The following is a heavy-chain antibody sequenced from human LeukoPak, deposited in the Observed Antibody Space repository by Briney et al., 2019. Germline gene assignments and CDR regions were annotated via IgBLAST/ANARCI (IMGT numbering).Heavy chain of an antibody. Sequence: SETLSLTGTVSGGAITSDYWSWIRRPPGKGLEWIGYIFYTGSTNYNPSLKSRVTISIDTSKNQFSLNLSSVTAADTAMYYCARGPTGEWLAYANWFDTWGQGSLVTVSS. J-gene: IGHJ5*02. D-gene: IGHD3-3*01. CDR2: IFYTGST. V-gene: IGHV4-59*01. CDR1: GGAITSDY. CDR3: ARGPTGEWLAYANWFDT.